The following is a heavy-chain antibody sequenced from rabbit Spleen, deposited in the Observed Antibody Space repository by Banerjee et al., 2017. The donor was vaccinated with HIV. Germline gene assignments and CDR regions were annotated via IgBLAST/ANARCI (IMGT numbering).Heavy chain of an antibody. Sequence: QAQVVESGGGLVQPGASLTLTCTPSGFSFSSSYWMCWVRQAPGKGLEWIVCIYGGSRGGSCYYEPWAEGRVTIYNSASAAVSLQMPSLTAADTATYFCVSGGYGGINNYIGSLDLWGQATLVTVS. CDR2: IYGGSRGGSC. J-gene: IGHJ4*01. CDR1: GFSFSSSYW. CDR3: VSGGYGGINNYIGSLDL. D-gene: IGHD8-1*01. V-gene: IGHV1S45*01.